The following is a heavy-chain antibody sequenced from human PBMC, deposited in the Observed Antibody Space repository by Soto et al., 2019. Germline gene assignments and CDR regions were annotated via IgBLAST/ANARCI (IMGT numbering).Heavy chain of an antibody. Sequence: ASVKVSCKASGYTFTSYAMHWVRQAPGQRLEWMGWINAGNGNTKYSQKFQGRVTITRDTSASTAYMELSSLRSEDTAVYYCARERQFLRDAFDIWGQGTMVTVAS. CDR2: INAGNGNT. CDR1: GYTFTSYA. D-gene: IGHD1-1*01. V-gene: IGHV1-3*01. J-gene: IGHJ3*02. CDR3: ARERQFLRDAFDI.